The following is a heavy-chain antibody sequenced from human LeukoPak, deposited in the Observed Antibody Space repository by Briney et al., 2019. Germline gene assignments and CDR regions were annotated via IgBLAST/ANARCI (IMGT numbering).Heavy chain of an antibody. J-gene: IGHJ4*02. CDR3: AREFYSNTWYYLDY. D-gene: IGHD6-13*01. Sequence: PSETLSLTCTVSGVSISNYYWSRIRQPAGKGLEWIGRIYTSGSTNDNPTNYNPSLKSRVTMSLDTSKNQFSLKLTSLTAADTAVYYCAREFYSNTWYYLDYWGQGTLVTVSS. V-gene: IGHV4-4*07. CDR1: GVSISNYY. CDR2: IYTSGSTNDNPT.